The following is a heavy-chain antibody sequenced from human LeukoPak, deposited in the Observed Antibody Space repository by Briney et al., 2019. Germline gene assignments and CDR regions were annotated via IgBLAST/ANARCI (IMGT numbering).Heavy chain of an antibody. CDR1: GFTFSDSY. J-gene: IGHJ4*02. V-gene: IGHV3-11*01. Sequence: GGSLRLSCAASGFTFSDSYMSWIRQAPGKGLEWVSYISSSGSTIYYADSVKGRFTISRDNAKNSLYLQMNSLRAEDTAVYYCARRTDSSSWYPDYWGQGTLVTVSS. D-gene: IGHD6-13*01. CDR3: ARRTDSSSWYPDY. CDR2: ISSSGSTI.